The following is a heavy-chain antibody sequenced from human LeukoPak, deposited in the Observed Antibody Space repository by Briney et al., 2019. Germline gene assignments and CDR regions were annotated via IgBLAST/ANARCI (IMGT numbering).Heavy chain of an antibody. CDR2: ISGYNGNT. CDR1: GYTFTSYA. CDR3: ARDGHRRYYYDSSDYRFDY. V-gene: IGHV1-18*01. J-gene: IGHJ4*02. D-gene: IGHD3-22*01. Sequence: ASVKVSCKASGYTFTSYAMNWVRQAPGQGLEWMGWISGYNGNTHYAQKVQGRVTMTTDTSTSTAYMELRSLRSDDTAMYYCARDGHRRYYYDSSDYRFDYWGQGTLVTVSS.